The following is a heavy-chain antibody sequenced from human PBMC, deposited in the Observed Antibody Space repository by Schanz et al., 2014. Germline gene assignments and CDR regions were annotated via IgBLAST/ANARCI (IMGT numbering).Heavy chain of an antibody. V-gene: IGHV3-74*01. D-gene: IGHD3-10*01. CDR3: ARGEFGRLFPTWFDP. Sequence: EVQLVESGGGLVQPGGSLRLSCAASGFTFSDSWMHWVRQAPGKGLVWVSHINSDGSSTTYADSVKGRFTISRDDAKNSVYLQMNSLRDEDTAVYYCARGEFGRLFPTWFDPWGQGTLVTVSS. J-gene: IGHJ5*02. CDR1: GFTFSDSW. CDR2: INSDGSST.